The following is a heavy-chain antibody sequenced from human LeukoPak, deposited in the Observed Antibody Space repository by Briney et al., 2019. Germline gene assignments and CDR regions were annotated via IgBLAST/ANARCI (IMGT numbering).Heavy chain of an antibody. D-gene: IGHD6-13*01. Sequence: SETLSLTCTVSGGSISSGSYYWSWVRQPPGKGLEWIGFVYYTGSTNYSPSLKSRVTISVDTSKNQFSLKLRSVTAADTAVYYCVRISSSNWYNERGAFDVWGQETMVTVSS. J-gene: IGHJ3*01. CDR1: GGSISSGSYY. CDR3: VRISSSNWYNERGAFDV. CDR2: VYYTGST. V-gene: IGHV4-61*01.